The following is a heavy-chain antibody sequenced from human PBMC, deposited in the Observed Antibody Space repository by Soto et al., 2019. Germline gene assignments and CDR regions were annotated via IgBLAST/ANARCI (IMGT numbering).Heavy chain of an antibody. CDR1: GFSFSSYA. D-gene: IGHD5-18*01. V-gene: IGHV3-33*01. CDR3: ARDVETTKANYYYYGMDV. Sequence: QEQLVESGGGVVQPGRSLRLSCAASGFSFSSYAMHWVRQAPGKGLEWVALIWHDGSTTSYADSVKGRFTISRDNSKNTHYLQMNNQRAEDTAVYDCARDVETTKANYYYYGMDVWGRGTPVTVSS. CDR2: IWHDGSTT. J-gene: IGHJ6*02.